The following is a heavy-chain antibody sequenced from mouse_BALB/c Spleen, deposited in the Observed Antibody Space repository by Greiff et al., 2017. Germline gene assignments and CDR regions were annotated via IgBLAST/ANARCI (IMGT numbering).Heavy chain of an antibody. CDR2: IWAGGST. J-gene: IGHJ4*01. D-gene: IGHD1-1*01. Sequence: VQGVESGPGLVAPSQSLSITCTVSGFSLTSYGVHWVRQPPGKGLEWLGVIWAGGSTNYNSALMSRLSISKDNSKSQVFLKMNSLQTDDTAMYYCARDQVVAYYYAMDYWGQGTSVTVSS. CDR1: GFSLTSYG. CDR3: ARDQVVAYYYAMDY. V-gene: IGHV2-9*02.